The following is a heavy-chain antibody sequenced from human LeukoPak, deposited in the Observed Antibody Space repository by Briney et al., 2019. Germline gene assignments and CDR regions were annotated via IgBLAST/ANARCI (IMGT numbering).Heavy chain of an antibody. J-gene: IGHJ3*02. CDR2: INPNSGGT. CDR1: GYTFTGYY. D-gene: IGHD3-22*01. CDR3: ARGYYYDSSGYIPHDASDI. Sequence: GALVKVSCKASGYTFTGYYMHWVRQAPGQGLEWMGWINPNSGGTNYAQKFQGRVTMTRDTSISTAYMELSRLRSDDTAVYYCARGYYYDSSGYIPHDASDIWGQGTMVTVSS. V-gene: IGHV1-2*02.